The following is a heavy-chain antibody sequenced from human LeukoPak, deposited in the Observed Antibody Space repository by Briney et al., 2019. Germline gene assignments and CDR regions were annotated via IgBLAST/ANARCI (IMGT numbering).Heavy chain of an antibody. J-gene: IGHJ2*01. CDR1: GFTVTSNY. CDR3: ARVMGRLIWTWYFDL. CDR2: IYDGGFT. Sequence: GGSLRLSCAASGFTVTSNYMAWVRQAPGKGLEWVSVIYDGGFTYYADSVKGRFTISRDNSKNTLYLQMSSLRAEDTAVYYCARVMGRLIWTWYFDLWGRGTLVTVSS. D-gene: IGHD1-1*01. V-gene: IGHV3-66*01.